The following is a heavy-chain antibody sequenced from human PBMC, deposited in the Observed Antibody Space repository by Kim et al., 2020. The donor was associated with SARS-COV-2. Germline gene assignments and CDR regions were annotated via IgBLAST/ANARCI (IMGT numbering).Heavy chain of an antibody. CDR3: ARDPIRRDGYNLGYFDY. Sequence: SVKVSCKASGGTFSSYAISWVRQAPGQGLEWMGGIIPIFGTANYAQKFQGRVTITADESTSTAYMELSSLRSEDTAVYYCARDPIRRDGYNLGYFDYWGQGSLVIVSS. J-gene: IGHJ4*02. CDR1: GGTFSSYA. CDR2: IIPIFGTA. D-gene: IGHD5-12*01. V-gene: IGHV1-69*13.